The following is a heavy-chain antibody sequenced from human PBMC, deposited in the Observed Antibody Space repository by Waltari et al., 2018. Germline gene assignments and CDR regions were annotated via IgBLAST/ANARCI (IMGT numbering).Heavy chain of an antibody. CDR2: INTNTGNP. CDR3: AKGIQLWGRGSWYFDD. CDR1: GYIFSNYA. Sequence: QVQLVQSGSELKKPVASVKVSCKASGYIFSNYAMNWVRKAPGQGLEWMGWINTNTGNPTYAQGFTGRFVFSLDTSVSTAYLQISSLKAEDTSVYYCAKGIQLWGRGSWYFDDWGQGTLVTVSS. J-gene: IGHJ4*02. V-gene: IGHV7-4-1*02. D-gene: IGHD5-18*01.